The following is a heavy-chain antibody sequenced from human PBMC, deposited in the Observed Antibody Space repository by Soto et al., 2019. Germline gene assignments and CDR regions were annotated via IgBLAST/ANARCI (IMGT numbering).Heavy chain of an antibody. CDR2: ISGSGGST. CDR1: GFTFSSYS. D-gene: IGHD1-26*01. V-gene: IGHV3-23*01. Sequence: GSLRLSCAASGFTFSSYSMNWVRQAPGKGLEWVSYISGSGGSTYYADSVKGRFTISRDNSKNTLYLQMNSLRAEDTAVYYCAKDLSSWEGPCMDVWGQGTTVTVSS. CDR3: AKDLSSWEGPCMDV. J-gene: IGHJ6*02.